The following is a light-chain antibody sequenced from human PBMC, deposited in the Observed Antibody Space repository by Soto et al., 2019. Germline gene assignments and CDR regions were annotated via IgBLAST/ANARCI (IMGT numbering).Light chain of an antibody. CDR1: TGAVTTTHW. V-gene: IGLV7-46*01. CDR3: LLSYSGARV. Sequence: QTVVTQEPSLTVSPGGTGTLTCASSTGAVTTTHWPYWVQQKPGQAPRTMIHDTNIRHSWTPARFSGSLLGGKAALTLSGAQPEDEADYYCLLSYSGARVFGGGTKLTVL. CDR2: DTN. J-gene: IGLJ2*01.